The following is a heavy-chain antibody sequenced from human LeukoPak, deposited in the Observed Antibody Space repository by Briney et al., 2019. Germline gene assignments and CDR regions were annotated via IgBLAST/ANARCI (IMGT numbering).Heavy chain of an antibody. CDR3: ARGGGYSYGLDHFDY. V-gene: IGHV1-69*06. J-gene: IGHJ4*02. CDR1: GGTFSSYA. Sequence: ASVKVSCKASGGTFSSYAISWVRQAPGQGLEWMGGIIPIFGTANYAQKFQGRVTITADKSTSTAYMGLSSLRSEDTAVYYCARGGGYSYGLDHFDYWGQGTLVTVSS. CDR2: IIPIFGTA. D-gene: IGHD5-18*01.